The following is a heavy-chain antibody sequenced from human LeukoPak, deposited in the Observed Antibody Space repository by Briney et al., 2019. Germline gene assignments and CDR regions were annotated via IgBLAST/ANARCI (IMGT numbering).Heavy chain of an antibody. D-gene: IGHD5-24*01. V-gene: IGHV3-23*01. CDR1: GFNFRSYG. CDR2: TINSGDRT. CDR3: ASLYNDYGDY. J-gene: IGHJ4*02. Sequence: PGGSLRLFCAASGFNFRSYGMCWVRQAPGRGLEWVSGTINSGDRTFYADPVKGRFTMSRDNSRNMLYLNMNNLRVDDTAVYYCASLYNDYGDYWGQGALVTVSS.